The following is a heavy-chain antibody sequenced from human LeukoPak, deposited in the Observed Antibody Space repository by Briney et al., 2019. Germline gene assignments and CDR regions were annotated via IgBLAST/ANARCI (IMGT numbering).Heavy chain of an antibody. CDR1: GFTFSDYY. Sequence: GALRLSCAASGFTFSDYYMSWIRQAPGKGLEWVSYISSSGSTIYYADSVKGRFTISRDNAKNSLYLQMNSLRAEDTAVYYCAKTPVGMVTLDYWGQGTLVTVSS. J-gene: IGHJ4*02. CDR3: AKTPVGMVTLDY. CDR2: ISSSGSTI. D-gene: IGHD5-24*01. V-gene: IGHV3-11*01.